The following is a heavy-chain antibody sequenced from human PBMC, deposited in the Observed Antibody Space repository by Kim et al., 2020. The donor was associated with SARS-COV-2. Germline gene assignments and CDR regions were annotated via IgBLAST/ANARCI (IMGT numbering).Heavy chain of an antibody. V-gene: IGHV1-3*01. Sequence: QKCQGRGNITRDTSASTAYMELSSLRSEDTAVYYCAREESSSGWYLYFDYWGQGTLVTVSS. CDR3: AREESSSGWYLYFDY. D-gene: IGHD6-19*01. J-gene: IGHJ4*02.